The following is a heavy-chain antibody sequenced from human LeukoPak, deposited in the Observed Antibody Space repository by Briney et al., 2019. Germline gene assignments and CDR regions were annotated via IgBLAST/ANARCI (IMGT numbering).Heavy chain of an antibody. V-gene: IGHV1-2*02. Sequence: GASVKVSCKASVYTITDYYIHWVRQAPGQGLEWMGWINPNSGGTNYAQKFEGRVTMTTDTSTNTGYVEMSSLTSDDTAVYFCARAHYLRLYFFDYWGQGTLVTVSS. CDR2: INPNSGGT. J-gene: IGHJ4*02. CDR1: VYTITDYY. CDR3: ARAHYLRLYFFDY. D-gene: IGHD3-10*01.